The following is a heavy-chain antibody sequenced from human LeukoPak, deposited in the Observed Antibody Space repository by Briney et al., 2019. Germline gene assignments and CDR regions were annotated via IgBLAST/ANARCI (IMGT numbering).Heavy chain of an antibody. Sequence: PSETLSLTCTVSGYSISSGYYWGWIRQPPGKGLEWIGSIYHSGSTYYNPSLKSRVTISVDTSKNQFSLKLSSVTAADTAVYYCARGDAAAGTPVGYWGQGTLVTVSS. CDR2: IYHSGST. V-gene: IGHV4-38-2*02. D-gene: IGHD6-13*01. J-gene: IGHJ4*02. CDR1: GYSISSGYY. CDR3: ARGDAAAGTPVGY.